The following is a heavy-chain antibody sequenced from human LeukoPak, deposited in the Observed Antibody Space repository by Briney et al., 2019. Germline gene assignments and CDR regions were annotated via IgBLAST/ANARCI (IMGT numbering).Heavy chain of an antibody. CDR3: ARDAESIAVAGGIDY. Sequence: SETLSLTCTVSGGSISSSSYYWGWIRQPPGKGLEWLGSIYYSGSTYYNPSLKSRVTISVDTSKNQFSLKLSSVTAADTAVYYCARDAESIAVAGGIDYWGQGTLVTVSS. CDR1: GGSISSSSYY. V-gene: IGHV4-39*07. D-gene: IGHD6-19*01. J-gene: IGHJ4*02. CDR2: IYYSGST.